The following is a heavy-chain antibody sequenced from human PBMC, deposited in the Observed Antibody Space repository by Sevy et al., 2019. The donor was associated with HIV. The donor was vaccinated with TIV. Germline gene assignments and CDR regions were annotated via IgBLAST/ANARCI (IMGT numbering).Heavy chain of an antibody. CDR3: ARQGSSWTFDP. D-gene: IGHD6-13*01. CDR2: IAYDESTK. J-gene: IGHJ5*02. V-gene: IGHV3-30-3*01. Sequence: GGSLRLSCAASGFDFSSYPMHWVRQAPGKWLEWVSVIAYDESTKYYGDSVRGRFTISRDNSKNTLYLQMNSLREEDTGVYYCARQGSSWTFDPWGQGTLVTVSS. CDR1: GFDFSSYP.